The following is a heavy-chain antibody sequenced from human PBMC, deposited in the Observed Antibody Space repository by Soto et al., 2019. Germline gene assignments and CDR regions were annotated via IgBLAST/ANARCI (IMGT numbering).Heavy chain of an antibody. Sequence: GGSLRLSCAASGFTFDDYAMHWVRQAPGKGLEWVSGISWNSGSIGYADSVKGRFTISRDNAKNSLYLQMNSLRAEDTALYYCAKDPYSGSYPPHYFDYWGQGPLITVSS. J-gene: IGHJ4*02. V-gene: IGHV3-9*01. D-gene: IGHD1-26*01. CDR1: GFTFDDYA. CDR3: AKDPYSGSYPPHYFDY. CDR2: ISWNSGSI.